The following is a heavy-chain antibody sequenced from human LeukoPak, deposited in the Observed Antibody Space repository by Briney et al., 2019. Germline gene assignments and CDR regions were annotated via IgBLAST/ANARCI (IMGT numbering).Heavy chain of an antibody. V-gene: IGHV4-34*01. D-gene: IGHD3-10*01. J-gene: IGHJ6*03. CDR2: INHSGST. CDR1: GGSFSGYY. Sequence: SETLSLTCAVYGGSFSGYYWSWIRQPPGKGLEWIGEINHSGSTNYNPSLKSRVTISVDTSKNQFSLKLSPVTAADTAVYYCARGASITMVRGVTYYYMDVWGKGTTVTVSS. CDR3: ARGASITMVRGVTYYYMDV.